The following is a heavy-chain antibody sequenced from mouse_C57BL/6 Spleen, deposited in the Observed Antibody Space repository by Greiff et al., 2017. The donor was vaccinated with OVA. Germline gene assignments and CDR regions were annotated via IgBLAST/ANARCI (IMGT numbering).Heavy chain of an antibody. CDR2: INPNNGGT. Sequence: EVQLQQSGPELVKPGASVKISCKASGYTFTDYYMNWVKQSHGKSLEWIGDINPNNGGTSYNQKFKGKATLTVDKSSSTAYMELRSLTSEDSAVYYCASSYGNYGGDYWGQGTSVTVSS. CDR1: GYTFTDYY. CDR3: ASSYGNYGGDY. J-gene: IGHJ4*01. D-gene: IGHD2-1*01. V-gene: IGHV1-26*01.